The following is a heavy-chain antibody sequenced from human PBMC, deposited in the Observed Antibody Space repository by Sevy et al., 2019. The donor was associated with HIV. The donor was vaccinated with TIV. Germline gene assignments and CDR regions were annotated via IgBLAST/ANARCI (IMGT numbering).Heavy chain of an antibody. CDR1: GGTFSRYP. D-gene: IGHD3-22*01. V-gene: IGHV1-69*13. Sequence: ASVKVSCKASGGTFSRYPFSWVRQAPGQGLEWMGGIIPIFGTTNYAQKFQGRVTITADESTSTAYMELRSLRSEDTAVYYCALAAQVTMKVAGGFFEYWGKRTLVTVSS. J-gene: IGHJ4*02. CDR2: IIPIFGTT. CDR3: ALAAQVTMKVAGGFFEY.